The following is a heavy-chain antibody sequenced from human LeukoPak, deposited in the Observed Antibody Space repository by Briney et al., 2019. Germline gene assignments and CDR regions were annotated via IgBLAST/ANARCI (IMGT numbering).Heavy chain of an antibody. CDR2: IYHSGST. V-gene: IGHV4-38-2*01. J-gene: IGHJ5*02. CDR1: GYSISSGYY. D-gene: IGHD3-9*01. CDR3: ARSHDDILTGYYLNWFDP. Sequence: SETLSLTCAVSGYSISSGYYWGWIRQPPGKGLEWIGSIYHSGSTYYNPSLKGRVTISVDTSKNQFSLKLSSVTAADTAVYYCARSHDDILTGYYLNWFDPWGQGTLVTVSS.